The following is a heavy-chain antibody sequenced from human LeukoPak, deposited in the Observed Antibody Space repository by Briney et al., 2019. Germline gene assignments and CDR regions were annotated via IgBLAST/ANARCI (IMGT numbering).Heavy chain of an antibody. CDR1: GYTLTELS. CDR2: FDPEDGET. D-gene: IGHD5-12*01. J-gene: IGHJ5*02. V-gene: IGHV1-24*01. CDR3: ATVKRGYSGYDYVGWFDP. Sequence: GASVKVSCKVSGYTLTELSMHWVRQAPGKGLGWMGGFDPEDGETIYAQKFQGRVTMTEDTSTDTAYMELSSLRSEDTAVYYCATVKRGYSGYDYVGWFDPWGQGTLVTVSS.